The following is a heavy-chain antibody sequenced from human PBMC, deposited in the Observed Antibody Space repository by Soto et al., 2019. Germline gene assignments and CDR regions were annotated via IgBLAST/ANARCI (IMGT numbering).Heavy chain of an antibody. Sequence: ASVKVSCKASGYTFTSYAMHWVRQAPGQRLEWMGWINAGNGNTKYSQKFQGRVTITRDTSASTAYMELSSLRSEDTAVYYWARSSLSPQSGVAVFNSGGRGTRVTVS. CDR2: INAGNGNT. D-gene: IGHD2-15*01. CDR1: GYTFTSYA. V-gene: IGHV1-3*01. J-gene: IGHJ4*02. CDR3: ARSSLSPQSGVAVFNS.